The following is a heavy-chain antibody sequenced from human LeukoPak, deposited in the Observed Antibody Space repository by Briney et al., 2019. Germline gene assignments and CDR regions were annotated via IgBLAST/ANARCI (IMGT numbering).Heavy chain of an antibody. CDR1: GGSISSYY. Sequence: PAETLRLTCTVSGGSISSYYWSWIRQPPGKGLEWIGYIYYSGSTNYNPSLKSRVTISVDTSKNQFSLKLSSVTAADTAVYYCARHHYEQSFDIWGQGRMGTASS. V-gene: IGHV4-59*01. CDR3: ARHHYEQSFDI. D-gene: IGHD3-16*01. CDR2: IYYSGST. J-gene: IGHJ3*02.